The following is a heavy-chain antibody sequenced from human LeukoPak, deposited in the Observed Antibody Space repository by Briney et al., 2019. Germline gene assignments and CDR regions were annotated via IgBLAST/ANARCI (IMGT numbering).Heavy chain of an antibody. V-gene: IGHV3-30-3*01. D-gene: IGHD3-9*01. CDR1: GFTFSSHA. Sequence: GGSLRLSCAASGFTFSSHAMHWVRQAPSKGLEWMAVISYDGSNKNYADSVKGRFTISRDNSKNTLYLQMNSLRAEDTAVYYCARDRYDILTGYPKVYGMDVWGQGTMVTVSS. CDR3: ARDRYDILTGYPKVYGMDV. J-gene: IGHJ6*02. CDR2: ISYDGSNK.